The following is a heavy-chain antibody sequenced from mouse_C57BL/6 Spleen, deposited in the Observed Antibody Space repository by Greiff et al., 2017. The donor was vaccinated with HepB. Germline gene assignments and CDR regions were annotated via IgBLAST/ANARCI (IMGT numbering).Heavy chain of an antibody. J-gene: IGHJ3*01. Sequence: EVQRVESGGDLVKPGGSLKLSCAASGFTFSSYGMSWVRQTPDKRLEWVATISSGGSYTYYPDSVKGRFTISRENAKNTLYLQMSSLKSEDTAMYYCARHYGSSLFAYWGQGTLVTVSA. CDR1: GFTFSSYG. V-gene: IGHV5-6*01. CDR3: ARHYGSSLFAY. D-gene: IGHD1-1*01. CDR2: ISSGGSYT.